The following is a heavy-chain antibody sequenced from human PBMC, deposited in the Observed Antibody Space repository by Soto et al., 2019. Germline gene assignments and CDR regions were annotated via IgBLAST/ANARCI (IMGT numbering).Heavy chain of an antibody. V-gene: IGHV1-69*10. CDR3: ARGSRWVRVATIPHYYYYGMDV. CDR1: GGTFSSYA. Sequence: ASVKVSCKASGGTFSSYAISWVRQAPGQGLEWMGGIIPILGIANYAQKFQGRVTITADKSTSTAYMELSSLRSEDTAVYYCARGSRWVRVATIPHYYYYGMDVWGQGTTVTVSS. CDR2: IIPILGIA. D-gene: IGHD5-12*01. J-gene: IGHJ6*02.